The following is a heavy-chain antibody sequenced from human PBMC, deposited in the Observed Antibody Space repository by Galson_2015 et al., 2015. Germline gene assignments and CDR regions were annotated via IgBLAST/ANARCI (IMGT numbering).Heavy chain of an antibody. CDR2: ISLYNGKT. Sequence: SVKVSCKASGYTFTNYGITWVRQAPGKGFEWVGWISLYNGKTEYAQKFQGRVTMTTDTSTSTAYMDLRSLRSDDTAVYYCARVVCSFDYSGQGTLVTVSS. J-gene: IGHJ4*02. V-gene: IGHV1-18*01. CDR3: ARVVCSFDY. D-gene: IGHD2-8*01. CDR1: GYTFTNYG.